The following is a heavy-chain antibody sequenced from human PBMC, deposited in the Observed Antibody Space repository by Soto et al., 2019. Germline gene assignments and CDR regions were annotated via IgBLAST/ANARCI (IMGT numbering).Heavy chain of an antibody. D-gene: IGHD2-21*02. V-gene: IGHV4-34*01. CDR1: GGSFSGYY. J-gene: IGHJ4*02. CDR2: INHSGST. CDR3: ARGAIVVVTAIPGRYFDY. Sequence: SETLSLTCAVYGGSFSGYYWSWIRQPPGKGLEWIGEINHSGSTNYNPSLKSRVTISVDTSKNQFSLKLSSVTAADTAVYYCARGAIVVVTAIPGRYFDYWGQGTLVTVSS.